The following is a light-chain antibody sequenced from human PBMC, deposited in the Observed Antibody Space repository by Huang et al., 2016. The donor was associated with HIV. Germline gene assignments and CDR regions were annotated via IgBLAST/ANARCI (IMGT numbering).Light chain of an antibody. CDR2: DAS. J-gene: IGKJ1*01. CDR1: IDINNY. V-gene: IGKV1-33*01. CDR3: QQYDTLPLT. Sequence: DIQMTQSPSSLSASLGDKVTITRQASIDINNYLNWYQQKPGKVPKLLISDASDLETGVPPRFSGSRSGTNFTLTVSSLQAEDIGTYYCQQYDTLPLTFGQGTNVEI.